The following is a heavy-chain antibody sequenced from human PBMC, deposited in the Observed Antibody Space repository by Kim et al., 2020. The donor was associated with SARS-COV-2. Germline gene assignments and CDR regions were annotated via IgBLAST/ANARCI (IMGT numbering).Heavy chain of an antibody. CDR2: FSYGGST. Sequence: SETLSLTCTVSGGSVSSGSFFWAWIRQPPGTGLEWIASFSYGGSTYYNPSLKSRLATSLDTSNNQFSLKLSSVTAADTPIYYCARHPPWSADKGGFDPWG. D-gene: IGHD2-15*01. J-gene: IGHJ5*02. V-gene: IGHV4-39*01. CDR3: ARHPPWSADKGGFDP. CDR1: GGSVSSGSFF.